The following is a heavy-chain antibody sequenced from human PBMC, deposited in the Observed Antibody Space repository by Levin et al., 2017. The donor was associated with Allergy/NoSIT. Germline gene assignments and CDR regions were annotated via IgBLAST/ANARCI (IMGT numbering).Heavy chain of an antibody. Sequence: RPGGSLRLSCAASGFTFSSYAMHWVRQAPGKGLEWVAVISYDGSNKYYADSVKGRFTISRDNSKNTLYLQMNSLRAEDTAVYYCARPHRQWLGAFDIWGQGTMVTVSS. J-gene: IGHJ3*02. V-gene: IGHV3-30*04. D-gene: IGHD6-19*01. CDR2: ISYDGSNK. CDR1: GFTFSSYA. CDR3: ARPHRQWLGAFDI.